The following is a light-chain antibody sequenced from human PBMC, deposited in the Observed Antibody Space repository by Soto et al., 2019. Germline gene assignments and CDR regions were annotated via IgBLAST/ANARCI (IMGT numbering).Light chain of an antibody. CDR1: QSVSSY. J-gene: IGKJ2*01. Sequence: EIVLTQSPGTLSLSPGERATLSCRASQSVSSYLAWYQQKPGQAPRLLIYDASSRATGIPDRFSGSGSGTDFTLTISRLEPEDFGVYYCQQYGSSPPYTFGQGTKLEIK. V-gene: IGKV3-20*01. CDR3: QQYGSSPPYT. CDR2: DAS.